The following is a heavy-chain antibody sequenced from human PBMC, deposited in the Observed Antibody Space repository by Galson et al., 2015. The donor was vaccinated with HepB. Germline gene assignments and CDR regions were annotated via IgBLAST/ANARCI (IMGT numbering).Heavy chain of an antibody. V-gene: IGHV3-11*01. Sequence: SLRLSCAASGFTFSDYYMIWIRQSPRKGLEWVSYISSSGSTIYYADSVKGGFTISRDNAKNSLYLQMNSLRAEDTAVDYCARDIVIHYDYIWCSYRPWWGQGTLVTVSS. CDR3: ARDIVIHYDYIWCSYRPW. CDR2: ISSSGSTI. CDR1: GFTFSDYY. J-gene: IGHJ4*02. D-gene: IGHD3-16*02.